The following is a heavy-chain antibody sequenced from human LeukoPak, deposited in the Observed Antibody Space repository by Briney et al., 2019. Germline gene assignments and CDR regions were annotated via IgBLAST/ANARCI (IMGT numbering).Heavy chain of an antibody. V-gene: IGHV3-23*01. CDR3: AKDLVRYDDVGTPDY. Sequence: GGSLRLSCAASGFTYSSYAMSWLRQAPGKGLEWVSAISGSGGSTYYADSVKGRFTISRDNSKNTLYLQMNSLRAEDTTVYYCAKDLVRYDDVGTPDYWGQGTLVTVSS. J-gene: IGHJ4*02. CDR2: ISGSGGST. D-gene: IGHD3-22*01. CDR1: GFTYSSYA.